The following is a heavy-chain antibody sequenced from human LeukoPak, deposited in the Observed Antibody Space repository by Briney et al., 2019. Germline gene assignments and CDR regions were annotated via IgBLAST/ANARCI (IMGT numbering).Heavy chain of an antibody. Sequence: SETLSLTCTVSGGSFSSYFWSWIRQSPGKGLEWIGYIYYSGSTNYNPSLKSRVTISVDTSKNQFSLKLTSVTAADTAVYYCARSSAVTHWYFDIWGRGTLVTVSS. CDR1: GGSFSSYF. CDR3: ARSSAVTHWYFDI. CDR2: IYYSGST. V-gene: IGHV4-59*01. D-gene: IGHD4-17*01. J-gene: IGHJ2*01.